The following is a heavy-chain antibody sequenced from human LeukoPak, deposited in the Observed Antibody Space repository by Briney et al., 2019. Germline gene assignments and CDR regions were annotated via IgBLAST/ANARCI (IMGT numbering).Heavy chain of an antibody. CDR2: IIPILGIA. D-gene: IGHD3-16*01. CDR3: ARVNVPHTGTRGEFDY. V-gene: IGHV1-69*04. J-gene: IGHJ4*02. CDR1: GGTFSSYA. Sequence: SAKVSCKASGGTFSSYAISWVRQAPGQGLEWMGRIIPILGIANYAQKFQGRVTITADKSTSTAYMELSSLRSEDTAVYYCARVNVPHTGTRGEFDYWGQGTRVTVSS.